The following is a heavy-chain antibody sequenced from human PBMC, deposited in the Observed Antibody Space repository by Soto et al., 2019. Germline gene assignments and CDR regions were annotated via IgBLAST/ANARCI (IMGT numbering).Heavy chain of an antibody. CDR2: IFYSGST. V-gene: IGHV4-39*01. D-gene: IGHD6-13*01. J-gene: IGHJ6*02. CDR1: GDSVRSSYYY. CDR3: ARRGSSRQIYHYGTDV. Sequence: SETLSLTCTVSGDSVRSSYYYWGWIRQPLGKGLEWIGSIFYSGSTYYNPSLKSRVTISVDTSKNQFSLKLSSVTAADTAVYYCARRGSSRQIYHYGTDVWGPGTTVTLSS.